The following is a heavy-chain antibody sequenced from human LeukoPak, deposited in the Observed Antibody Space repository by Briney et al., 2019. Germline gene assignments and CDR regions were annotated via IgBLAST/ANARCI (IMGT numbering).Heavy chain of an antibody. D-gene: IGHD3-16*01. CDR1: GFTFSSYS. J-gene: IGHJ4*02. CDR2: IGTSSSII. CDR3: ARALD. V-gene: IGHV3-48*01. Sequence: GGSLRLSCAASGFTFSSYSMNWVRQTPGKGLEWVSYIGTSSSIIYYADSVKGRFTISRDNAKNSLYLQMNSLRAEDTAVYYCARALDWGQGTLVTVSS.